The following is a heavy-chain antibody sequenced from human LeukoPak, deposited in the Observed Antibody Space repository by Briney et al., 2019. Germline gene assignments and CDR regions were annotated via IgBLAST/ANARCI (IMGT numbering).Heavy chain of an antibody. D-gene: IGHD1-7*01. CDR1: GFNFGGYG. CDR2: ISKDGSDK. CDR3: ARDYWWNYDY. V-gene: IGHV3-30*19. Sequence: GGSLRLSCVASGFNFGGYGMHWVRQAPGKGLEWVAVISKDGSDKYYPGSVRGRFTISRDNSKNTIYLQMDSLRAEDTAIYYCARDYWWNYDYWGQGTLATVSS. J-gene: IGHJ4*02.